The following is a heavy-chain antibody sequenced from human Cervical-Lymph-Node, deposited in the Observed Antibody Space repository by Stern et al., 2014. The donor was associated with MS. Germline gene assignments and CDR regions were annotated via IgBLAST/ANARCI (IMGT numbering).Heavy chain of an antibody. D-gene: IGHD6-19*01. CDR1: GFTFSSYA. CDR2: ISGSDGST. J-gene: IGHJ4*02. Sequence: EVQLVASGGTLVQPGGSLRLSCAASGFTFSSYAMSWVRQAPGKGLDCVSVISGSDGSTFYADSVKGWFTISRDNSKNTLFLQMNSLRAEDTAVYYCAKVYGSGPFDYWGQGTLVTVSS. V-gene: IGHV3-23*04. CDR3: AKVYGSGPFDY.